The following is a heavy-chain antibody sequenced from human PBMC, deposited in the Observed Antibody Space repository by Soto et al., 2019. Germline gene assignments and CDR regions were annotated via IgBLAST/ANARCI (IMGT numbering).Heavy chain of an antibody. CDR3: TRERHAVADL. J-gene: IGHJ3*01. V-gene: IGHV3-23*01. CDR2: ISGSGDKT. Sequence: PGGSLRLSCDGSGFTFSPYAMSWVRQAPGKGPEWVSAISGSGDKTSYADSVQGRFTISRDDSKSIAYLQMNSLKTEDTDVYYCTRERHAVADLWGQGTMVTVSS. CDR1: GFTFSPYA. D-gene: IGHD6-19*01.